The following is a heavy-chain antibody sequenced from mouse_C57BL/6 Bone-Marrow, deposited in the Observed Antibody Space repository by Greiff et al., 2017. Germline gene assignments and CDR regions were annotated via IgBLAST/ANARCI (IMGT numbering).Heavy chain of an antibody. CDR2: IDPSDSYT. D-gene: IGHD1-1*01. V-gene: IGHV1-69*01. CDR1: GYTFTSYW. CDR3: ARDGGSSYSWYFDV. J-gene: IGHJ1*03. Sequence: QVQLQQPGAELVMPGASVKLSCKASGYTFTSYWMHWVKQRPGQGLEWIGEIDPSDSYTNYNQKFKGKSTLTVDKSSSTAYMQLSSLTSEDSAVYYCARDGGSSYSWYFDVWGTGTTVTVSS.